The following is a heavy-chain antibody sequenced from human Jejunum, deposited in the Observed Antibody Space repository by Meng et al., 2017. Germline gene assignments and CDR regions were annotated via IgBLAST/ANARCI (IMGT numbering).Heavy chain of an antibody. J-gene: IGHJ4*02. Sequence: QVQLVQAGAEVKTPGASVKVSCKASGYSFSDYYMHWVRQAPGQGLQWMGQINPHNGDTHYAQKFQGRVTMTRDKSISTVYMELRRLTSDDTAVYFCARERGDSNSWNYWGQGTLVTVSS. CDR3: ARERGDSNSWNY. CDR2: INPHNGDT. D-gene: IGHD6-13*01. V-gene: IGHV1-2*06. CDR1: GYSFSDYY.